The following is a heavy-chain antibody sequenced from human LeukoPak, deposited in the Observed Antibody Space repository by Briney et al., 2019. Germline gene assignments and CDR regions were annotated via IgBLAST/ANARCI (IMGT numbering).Heavy chain of an antibody. J-gene: IGHJ6*03. CDR3: ARRSITMVRGVITPYYYMDV. CDR2: INHSGST. CDR1: GGSISVDTYY. Sequence: SETLSLTCTVSGGSISVDTYYCAWIRQPPGRGLEWIGEINHSGSTNYNPSLKSRVTISVDTSKNQFSLKLSSVTAADTAVYYCARRSITMVRGVITPYYYMDVWGKGATVTISS. D-gene: IGHD3-10*01. V-gene: IGHV4-39*07.